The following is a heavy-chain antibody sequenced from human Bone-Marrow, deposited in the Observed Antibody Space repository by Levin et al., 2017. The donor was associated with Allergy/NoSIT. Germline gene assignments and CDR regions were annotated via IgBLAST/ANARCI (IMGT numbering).Heavy chain of an antibody. CDR3: AKDWDYGYSSPAIDY. CDR1: GFTFSNSG. V-gene: IGHV3-30*18. J-gene: IGHJ4*02. Sequence: SCAASGFTFSNSGMHWVRQAPGKGLEWVAVISFDGSNKLSAGSVKGRFSISRDNSKNTLYLQMDSLRVDDTAVYFCAKDWDYGYSSPAIDYWGQGTQVTVSA. CDR2: ISFDGSNK. D-gene: IGHD3-16*01.